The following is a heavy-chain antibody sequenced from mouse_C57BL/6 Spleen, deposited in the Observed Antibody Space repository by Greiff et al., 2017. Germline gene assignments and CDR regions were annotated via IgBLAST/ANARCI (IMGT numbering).Heavy chain of an antibody. CDR3: ARRYGNYGYFAV. Sequence: EVHLVESGGGLVQPGGSLKLSCAASGFTFSDYGMAWVRQAPRKGPVWVAFISNLAYSIYYADTVTGRFTISRENAKNTLYLEMSSLRCEDTAMYYCARRYGNYGYFAVWGTETTVTVSS. CDR2: ISNLAYSI. V-gene: IGHV5-15*01. CDR1: GFTFSDYG. D-gene: IGHD2-1*01. J-gene: IGHJ1*03.